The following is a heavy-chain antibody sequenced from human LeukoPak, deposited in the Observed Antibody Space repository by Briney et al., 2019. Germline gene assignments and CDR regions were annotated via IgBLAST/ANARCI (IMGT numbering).Heavy chain of an antibody. CDR3: ARYPAADFDY. J-gene: IGHJ4*02. CDR1: GYPISSGYY. D-gene: IGHD6-25*01. V-gene: IGHV4-38-2*02. CDR2: IYHSGST. Sequence: SETLSLTCTVSGYPISSGYYWGWIRQPPGKGLEWIGSIYHSGSTYYNPSLKSRVTISVDTSKNQFSLKLSSVTAADTAVYYCARYPAADFDYWGQGTLVTVSS.